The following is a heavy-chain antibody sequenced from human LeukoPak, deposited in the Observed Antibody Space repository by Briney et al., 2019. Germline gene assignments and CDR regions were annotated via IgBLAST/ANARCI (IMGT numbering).Heavy chain of an antibody. V-gene: IGHV1-69*01. CDR2: IIPIFGTA. CDR1: GGTFSSYA. Sequence: ASVKVSCKASGGTFSSYAITWVRQAPGQGLEWMGGIIPIFGTANYAQKFQGRVTITADESTSTAYMELSSLRSEDTAVYYCAREGSFEAFDIWGQGTMVTVSS. J-gene: IGHJ3*02. CDR3: AREGSFEAFDI. D-gene: IGHD2/OR15-2a*01.